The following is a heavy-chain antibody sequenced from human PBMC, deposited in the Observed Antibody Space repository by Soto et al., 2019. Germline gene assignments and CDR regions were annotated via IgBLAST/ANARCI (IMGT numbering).Heavy chain of an antibody. D-gene: IGHD3-10*01. J-gene: IGHJ1*01. V-gene: IGHV2-5*02. CDR2: IYWDDDK. CDR1: GFLLSTSGVG. Sequence: QITLKESGPTLVKPTQTLTLTCTFSGFLLSTSGVGVAWIRQPPVKALEWVSLIYWDDDKRYSPSLKSRLTITKDTSKNQVVLTMTNMDPVDTATYYCAHTPEGASRIRGTGRYFQHWGKGTLVTVSS. CDR3: AHTPEGASRIRGTGRYFQH.